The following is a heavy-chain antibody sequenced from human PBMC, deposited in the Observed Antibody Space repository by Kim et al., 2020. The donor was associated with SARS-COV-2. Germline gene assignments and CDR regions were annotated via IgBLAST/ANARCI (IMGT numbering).Heavy chain of an antibody. V-gene: IGHV3-30-3*01. J-gene: IGHJ4*02. CDR2: IWDDGSNK. CDR3: ARDGPYYFDY. Sequence: GGSLRLSCAASGFTFSSYAMHWVRLAPGKGLEWVAVIWDDGSNKYYADSVKGRFTISRDNTNNTLYLQMNSLRAEDTAVYYCARDGPYYFDYWGQGTLVTVSS. CDR1: GFTFSSYA.